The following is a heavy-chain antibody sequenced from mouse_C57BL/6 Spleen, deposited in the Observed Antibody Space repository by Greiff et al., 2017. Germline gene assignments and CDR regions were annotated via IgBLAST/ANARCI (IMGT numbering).Heavy chain of an antibody. CDR3: ARDDYDDD. D-gene: IGHD2-4*01. Sequence: QVQLQQPGAELVKPGASVKLSCKASGYTFTSYWMQWVKQRPGQGLEWIGEIDPSDSYTHYNQQFKGKARLTLDTTSRTAYMQLSSLTSEDSAVYYCARDDYDDDWGQGTTLTGSS. V-gene: IGHV1-50*01. CDR2: IDPSDSYT. J-gene: IGHJ2*01. CDR1: GYTFTSYW.